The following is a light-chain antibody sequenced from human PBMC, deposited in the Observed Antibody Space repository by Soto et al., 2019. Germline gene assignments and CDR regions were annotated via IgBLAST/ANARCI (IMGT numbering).Light chain of an antibody. V-gene: IGKV1-33*01. CDR1: QNIRTY. CDR3: QEYDDLPFT. Sequence: DIQMTQSPSSLSASVGDRITITCQVTQNIRTYLNWYQQKPGQAPKLLIDEASNMGIGVPSRFSGSGSGTDFTFTISSLQPEDIATYYCQEYDDLPFTFGPGTKVDIK. J-gene: IGKJ3*01. CDR2: EAS.